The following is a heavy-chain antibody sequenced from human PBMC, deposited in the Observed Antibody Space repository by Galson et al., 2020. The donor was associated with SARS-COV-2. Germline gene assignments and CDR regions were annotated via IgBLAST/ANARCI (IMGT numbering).Heavy chain of an antibody. D-gene: IGHD1-26*01. J-gene: IGHJ4*02. CDR1: GFTLSDND. CDR2: TYSGGYP. V-gene: IGHV3-66*01. Sequence: TAGSLTLSCVASGFTLSDNDMTWFPQAPGKGLEWDSVTYSGGYPHYADSVQGRFSISRDNAKNTVYLQTNSRRAEDTAVYYCARGYTSPGFWGKGTLVTVSS. CDR3: ARGYTSPGF.